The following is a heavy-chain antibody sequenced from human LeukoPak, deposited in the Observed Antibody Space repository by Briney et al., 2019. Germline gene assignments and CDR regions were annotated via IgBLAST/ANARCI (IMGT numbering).Heavy chain of an antibody. CDR2: ISAYNGNT. CDR3: ARSARVVPAAIQVY. CDR1: GYTFTSYG. Sequence: ASVKVSCKASGYTFTSYGISWVRQAPGQGVEWMGWISAYNGNTNYAQKLQGTVTTTTDTSTSTAYMALKSLRSDDTAVYYCARSARVVPAAIQVYWGQGTLVTVSS. J-gene: IGHJ4*02. V-gene: IGHV1-18*01. D-gene: IGHD2-2*02.